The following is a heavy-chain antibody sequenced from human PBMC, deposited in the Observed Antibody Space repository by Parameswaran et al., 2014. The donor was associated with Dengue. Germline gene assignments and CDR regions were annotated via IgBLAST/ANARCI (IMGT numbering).Heavy chain of an antibody. CDR3: ARERDYGEAYGMDV. CDR2: INSDGSST. Sequence: VRQMPGKGLVWVSRINSDGSSTSYADSVKGRFTISRDNAKNTLYLQMNSLRAEDTAVYYCARERDYGEAYGMDVWGQGTTVTVSS. V-gene: IGHV3-74*01. D-gene: IGHD4-17*01. J-gene: IGHJ6*02.